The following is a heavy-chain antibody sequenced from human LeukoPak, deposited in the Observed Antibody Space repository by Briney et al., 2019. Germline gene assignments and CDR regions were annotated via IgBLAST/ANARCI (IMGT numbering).Heavy chain of an antibody. Sequence: GGSLRLSCAASGFTFSSYSMNWVRQAPGKGLEWVSSISSSSSYIYYADSVKGRFTISRDNAKNPLYLQMNSLRAEDTAVYYCARGGTRGLPPYNWFDPWGQGTLVTVSS. CDR2: ISSSSSYI. V-gene: IGHV3-21*01. CDR3: ARGGTRGLPPYNWFDP. D-gene: IGHD3-16*01. CDR1: GFTFSSYS. J-gene: IGHJ5*02.